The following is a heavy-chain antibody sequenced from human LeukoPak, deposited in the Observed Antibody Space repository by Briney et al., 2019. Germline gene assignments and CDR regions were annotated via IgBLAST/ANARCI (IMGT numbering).Heavy chain of an antibody. D-gene: IGHD6-19*01. CDR2: ISTSGDT. Sequence: GGSLRLSCAASGFTFSSYALSWVRQAPGKGLEWVSGISTSGDTYYADSVKGRFTISRDNTKNSLFLQMNSLRAEDTAVYYCATGGAVAGRFAYWGQGTLVTVSS. J-gene: IGHJ4*02. CDR3: ATGGAVAGRFAY. CDR1: GFTFSSYA. V-gene: IGHV3-23*01.